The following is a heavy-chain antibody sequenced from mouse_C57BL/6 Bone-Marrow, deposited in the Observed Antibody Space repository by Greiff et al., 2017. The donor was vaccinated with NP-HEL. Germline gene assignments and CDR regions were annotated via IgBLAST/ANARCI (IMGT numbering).Heavy chain of an antibody. D-gene: IGHD2-4*01. Sequence: VKLQESGAELVRPGASVKLSCKASGYTFTDYYINWVKQRPGQGLEWIARIYPGSGNTYYNEKFKGKATLTAEKSSSTAYMQLSSLTSEDSAVYFCALPYDYDAYFDYWGQGTTLTVSS. CDR3: ALPYDYDAYFDY. V-gene: IGHV1-76*01. CDR1: GYTFTDYY. CDR2: IYPGSGNT. J-gene: IGHJ2*01.